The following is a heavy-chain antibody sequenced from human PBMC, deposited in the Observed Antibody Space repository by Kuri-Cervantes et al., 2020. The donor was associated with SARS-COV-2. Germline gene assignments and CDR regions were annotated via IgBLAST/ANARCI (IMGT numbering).Heavy chain of an antibody. D-gene: IGHD3-10*01. Sequence: SETLSLTCTVSGGSISSSSYYWGWIRQPPGKGLEWIGSIYYSGSTYYNPSLKSRVTISVDTSKNQFSLKLSSVTAADSAVYYCARRVRGAIIVRVYYYLDVWGKGTTVTVSS. V-gene: IGHV4-39*07. J-gene: IGHJ6*03. CDR2: IYYSGST. CDR3: ARRVRGAIIVRVYYYLDV. CDR1: GGSISSSSYY.